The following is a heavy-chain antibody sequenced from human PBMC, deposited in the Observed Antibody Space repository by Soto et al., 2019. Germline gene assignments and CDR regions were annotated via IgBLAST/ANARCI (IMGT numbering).Heavy chain of an antibody. CDR2: IYYSGST. J-gene: IGHJ4*02. D-gene: IGHD3-9*01. CDR3: ARDDILTGNFYY. Sequence: SETLSVTCTVSCGSISSGGYYWSWIRQHPGKGLEWIGYIYYSGSTYYNPSLKSRVTISVDTSKNQFSLKLSSVTAADTAVFYCARDDILTGNFYYWGQGTLVTVSS. CDR1: CGSISSGGYY. V-gene: IGHV4-31*03.